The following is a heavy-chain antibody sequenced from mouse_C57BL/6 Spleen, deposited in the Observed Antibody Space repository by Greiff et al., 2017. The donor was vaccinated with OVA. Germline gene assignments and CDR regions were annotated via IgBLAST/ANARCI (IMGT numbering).Heavy chain of an antibody. V-gene: IGHV5-4*01. CDR1: GFTFSSYA. CDR3: AREKRFAY. Sequence: EVQVVESGGGLVKPGGSLKLSCAASGFTFSSYAMSWVRQTPEKRLEWVATISDGGSYTYYPDNVKGRFTISRDNAKNNLYLQMSHLKSEDTAMYYCAREKRFAYWGQGTLVTVSA. CDR2: ISDGGSYT. J-gene: IGHJ3*01.